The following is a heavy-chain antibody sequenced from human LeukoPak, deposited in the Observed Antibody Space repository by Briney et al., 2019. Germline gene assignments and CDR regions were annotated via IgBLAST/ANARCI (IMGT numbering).Heavy chain of an antibody. Sequence: SLRLSCAASGFTFSNYAMNSVRPAPRKGLEWVSVISGSGDNTTYADSVKGRFTISRDNSKNTLYLEMNSLRAEDTAVYYCAKGGRGLKWFDPWGQGTLVTVSS. J-gene: IGHJ5*02. CDR2: ISGSGDNT. V-gene: IGHV3-23*01. CDR1: GFTFSNYA. D-gene: IGHD3-16*01. CDR3: AKGGRGLKWFDP.